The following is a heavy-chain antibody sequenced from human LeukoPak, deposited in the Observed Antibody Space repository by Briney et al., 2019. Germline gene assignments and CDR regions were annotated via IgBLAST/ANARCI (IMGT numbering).Heavy chain of an antibody. J-gene: IGHJ6*04. D-gene: IGHD6-6*01. CDR2: ISYDGSNK. Sequence: GGSLRLSCAASGFTFSSYGMHWVRQAPGKGLEWVAVISYDGSNKYYADSVKGRFTISRDNSKNTLYLQMNSLRAEDTAVYYCARGAYSSSPDVWGKGTTVTVSS. V-gene: IGHV3-30*03. CDR3: ARGAYSSSPDV. CDR1: GFTFSSYG.